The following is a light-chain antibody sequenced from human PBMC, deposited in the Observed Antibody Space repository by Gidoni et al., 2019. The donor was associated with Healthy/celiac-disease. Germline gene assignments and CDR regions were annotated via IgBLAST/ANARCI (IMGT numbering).Light chain of an antibody. CDR1: QSVSSSY. CDR3: QQYRET. CDR2: GAS. V-gene: IGKV3-20*01. Sequence: EIVLTQSPGTLSLSQGERATLSCRASQSVSSSYLSWYQQKPGQAPRLLIYGASSRATGIPDRFSGSGSGTDFTLTISRLEPEDFAVYYCQQYRETFGQGTKVEIK. J-gene: IGKJ1*01.